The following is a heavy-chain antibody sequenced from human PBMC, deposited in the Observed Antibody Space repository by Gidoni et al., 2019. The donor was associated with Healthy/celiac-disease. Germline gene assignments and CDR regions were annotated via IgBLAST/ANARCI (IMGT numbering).Heavy chain of an antibody. Sequence: QVQLVESGGGLVKPGGSLRLSCAASGFPFSDYYMSWIRQAPGKGLEWVSYISRSGSTIYYADSVKGRFTISRDNAKNSLYLQMNSLRAEDTAVYYCAIDEGYCSSTSCYWGYYYYYGMDVWGQGTTVTVSS. CDR2: ISRSGSTI. CDR1: GFPFSDYY. CDR3: AIDEGYCSSTSCYWGYYYYYGMDV. D-gene: IGHD2-2*01. J-gene: IGHJ6*02. V-gene: IGHV3-11*01.